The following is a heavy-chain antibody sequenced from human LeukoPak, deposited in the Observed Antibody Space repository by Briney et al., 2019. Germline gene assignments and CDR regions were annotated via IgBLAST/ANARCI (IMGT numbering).Heavy chain of an antibody. Sequence: QTGGSLRLSCAASGFTFSSYEMNWVRQAPGKGLEWVSYISSSGSTIYYADSVKGRFTISRDNAKNSLYLQMNSLRAEDTAVYYCARDLTSIPYYYDSSGYYFDYWGQGTLVTVSS. D-gene: IGHD3-22*01. J-gene: IGHJ4*02. CDR3: ARDLTSIPYYYDSSGYYFDY. V-gene: IGHV3-48*03. CDR1: GFTFSSYE. CDR2: ISSSGSTI.